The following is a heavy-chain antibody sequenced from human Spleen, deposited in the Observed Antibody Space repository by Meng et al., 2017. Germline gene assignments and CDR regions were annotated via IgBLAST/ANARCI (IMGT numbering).Heavy chain of an antibody. D-gene: IGHD3-10*01. Sequence: SETLSLTCTVSGASIKSGSYYWNWIRQPAGKGLEWIGRIYTTGTTNYNPSLKSRVTISVDTSKNQFSLNMTSVTAADTAVYYCASGRDGLESWGQGTLVTVXS. CDR1: GASIKSGSYY. CDR2: IYTTGTT. V-gene: IGHV4-61*02. J-gene: IGHJ4*02. CDR3: ASGRDGLES.